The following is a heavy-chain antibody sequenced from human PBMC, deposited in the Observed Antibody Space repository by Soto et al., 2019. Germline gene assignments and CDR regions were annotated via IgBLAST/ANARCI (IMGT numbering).Heavy chain of an antibody. J-gene: IGHJ4*02. CDR2: IYHTGKT. V-gene: IGHV4-59*01. CDR1: GDSISGYY. Sequence: PSETLSLTCSVDGDSISGYYWSWIRQSPGKGLEWIGYIYHTGKTNYNPSLESRVTISVDTSKNQFSLKLRSVTAADAAVYYCAREKPRSTTFLDYWGQGTRVTVSS. CDR3: AREKPRSTTFLDY. D-gene: IGHD3-10*02.